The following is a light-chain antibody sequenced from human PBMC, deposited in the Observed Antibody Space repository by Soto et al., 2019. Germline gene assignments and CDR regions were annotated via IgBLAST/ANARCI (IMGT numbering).Light chain of an antibody. J-gene: IGKJ1*01. V-gene: IGKV3-20*01. CDR2: GAS. CDR1: QSVSSSY. Sequence: EIVLTQSPGTLSLSPGERATLSCRACQSVSSSYLAWYQQKPGQAXXLLLYGASSRATGIPDRFSGSGSGTDFTLTISRLEPEDFAVYYCQQYGSSPPWTFGQGTKVDIK. CDR3: QQYGSSPPWT.